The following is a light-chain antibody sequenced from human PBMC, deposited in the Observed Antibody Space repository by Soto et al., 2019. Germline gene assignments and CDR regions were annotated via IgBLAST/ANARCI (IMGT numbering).Light chain of an antibody. V-gene: IGLV2-14*03. Sequence: QSVLTQPASVSGSAGQSITISCSGTMRDVGAYNLVSWYQQHPGTAPKLIIYDVATRPSGVSNRFSGSKSGSTASLIISRLQTEDEADYYCVSFTSSTTYVFGSGTKVTVL. J-gene: IGLJ1*01. CDR3: VSFTSSTTYV. CDR1: MRDVGAYNL. CDR2: DVA.